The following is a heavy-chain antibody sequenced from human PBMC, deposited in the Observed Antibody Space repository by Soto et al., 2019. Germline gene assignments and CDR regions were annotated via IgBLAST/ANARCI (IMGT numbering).Heavy chain of an antibody. CDR3: ARVVRFVEFDP. D-gene: IGHD3-3*01. CDR1: GGSFSCYY. Sequence: SETLSLTCAVYGGSFSCYYWIWIRQPPGKGLEWIGEINHSGSTNYNPSLKSRVTISVDTSKNQFSLKLSSVTAADTAVYYCARVVRFVEFDPWGQGTLVTVSS. J-gene: IGHJ5*02. V-gene: IGHV4-34*01. CDR2: INHSGST.